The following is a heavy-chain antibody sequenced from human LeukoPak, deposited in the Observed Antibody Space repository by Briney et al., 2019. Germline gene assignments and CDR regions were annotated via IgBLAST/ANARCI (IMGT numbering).Heavy chain of an antibody. D-gene: IGHD7-27*01. CDR2: IRYDGSNK. V-gene: IGHV3-30*02. CDR1: GFTFSSYG. CDR3: ARVGTGPHYYYYYMDV. J-gene: IGHJ6*03. Sequence: PGGSLRLSCAASGFTFSSYGMHWVRQAPGKGLEWVAFIRYDGSNKYYADSVKGRFTISRDNSKNTLYLQMNSLRAEDTAVYYCARVGTGPHYYYYYMDVWGKGTTVTVSS.